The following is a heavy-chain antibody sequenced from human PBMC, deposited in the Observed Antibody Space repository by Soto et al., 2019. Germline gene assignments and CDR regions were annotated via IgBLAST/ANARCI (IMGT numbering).Heavy chain of an antibody. CDR1: GYTFTSYG. J-gene: IGHJ5*02. D-gene: IGHD7-27*01. CDR2: ISTYNGDT. CDR3: ATDHRGDNSGGRFDP. Sequence: QVQLVQSGAEVKKPGASVKVSCKASGYTFTSYGVCWVRQAPGHGLEWMGWISTYNGDTKIAQKFQGRVTMTTDRSTSTAYLELRSLRSDDTAVYYCATDHRGDNSGGRFDPWGQGTLVTVSS. V-gene: IGHV1-18*01.